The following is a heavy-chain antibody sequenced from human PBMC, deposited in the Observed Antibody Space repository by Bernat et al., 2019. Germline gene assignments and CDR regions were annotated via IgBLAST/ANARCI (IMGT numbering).Heavy chain of an antibody. V-gene: IGHV3-11*05. CDR1: GFTFSDYY. D-gene: IGHD3-9*01. CDR3: ARAAILTGSDYEYFQH. J-gene: IGHJ1*01. CDR2: ISSSSSYT. Sequence: QVQLVESGGGLVKPGGSLRLSCAASGFTFSDYYMSWIRQAPGKGLEWVSYISSSSSYTNYADSVKGRFTISRDNDKNPLYLQMNSLRAEDTAVYYCARAAILTGSDYEYFQHWGQGTLVTVSS.